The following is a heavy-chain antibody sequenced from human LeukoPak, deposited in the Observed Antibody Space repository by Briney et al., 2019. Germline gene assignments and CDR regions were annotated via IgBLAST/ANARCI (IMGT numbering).Heavy chain of an antibody. CDR2: IYYSGST. CDR1: GGSISSYY. V-gene: IGHV4-59*01. Sequence: SETPSLTCTVSGGSISSYYWSWIRQPPGKGLEWIGYIYYSGSTNYNPSLKSRVTISVDTSKNQFSLKLSSVTAADTAVYYCAREDDAFDIWGQGTMVTVSS. J-gene: IGHJ3*02. CDR3: AREDDAFDI.